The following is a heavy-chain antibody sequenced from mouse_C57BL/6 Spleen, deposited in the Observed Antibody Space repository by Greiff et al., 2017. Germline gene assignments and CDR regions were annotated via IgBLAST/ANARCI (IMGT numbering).Heavy chain of an antibody. CDR1: GYSFTDYN. CDR2: IDPNYGTT. Sequence: EVQLQQSGPELVKPGASVKISCKASGYSFTDYNMNWVKQSNGKSLEWIGVIDPNYGTTSYNQKFKGKATLTVDQSSSTAYMQLNSLTSEDSAVYYCAREGNSLLRGNYFGCWGQGATLTVST. D-gene: IGHD1-2*01. V-gene: IGHV1-39*01. CDR3: AREGNSLLRGNYFGC. J-gene: IGHJ2*01.